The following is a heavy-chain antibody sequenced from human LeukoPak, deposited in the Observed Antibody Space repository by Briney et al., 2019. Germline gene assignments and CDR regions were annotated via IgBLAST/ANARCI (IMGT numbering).Heavy chain of an antibody. CDR2: ISSSGSTF. CDR3: ARDGTGSGFDY. V-gene: IGHV3-48*03. CDR1: GFTFSSYE. J-gene: IGHJ4*02. Sequence: GGSLRLSCVASGFTFSSYEMNWVRQAPGKGLEWVSYISSSGSTFYYSDSVKGRFTISRDNAKNSLYLQMNSLRAEDTAVYYCARDGTGSGFDYWGEGTLVTVSS. D-gene: IGHD1-7*01.